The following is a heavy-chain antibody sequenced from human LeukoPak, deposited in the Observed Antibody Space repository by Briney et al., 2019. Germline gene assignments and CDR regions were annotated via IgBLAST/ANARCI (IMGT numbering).Heavy chain of an antibody. J-gene: IGHJ4*02. CDR3: ARLYYYGSGSYYYYFDY. CDR2: IYYSGST. D-gene: IGHD3-10*01. Sequence: SQTLSLTCTVSGGSTSSGGYYWSWIRQHPGKGLEWIGYIYYSGSTYYNPSLKSRVTISVDTSKNQFSLKLSSVTAADTAVYYCARLYYYGSGSYYYYFDYWGQGTLVTVSS. V-gene: IGHV4-31*03. CDR1: GGSTSSGGYY.